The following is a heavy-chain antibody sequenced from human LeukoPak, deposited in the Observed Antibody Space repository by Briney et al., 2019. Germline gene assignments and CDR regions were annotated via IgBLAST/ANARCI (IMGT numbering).Heavy chain of an antibody. CDR3: ARGGCSGGSCYFDY. J-gene: IGHJ4*02. V-gene: IGHV3-7*01. CDR2: IKQDGSEK. Sequence: PGGSLRLSCAASGFTFSSYWMSWVRQAPGKGLEWVANIKQDGSEKYYVDSVKGRFTISRDNAKNSLYLQMNSLRAEDTAVYYCARGGCSGGSCYFDYWGQGTRVTVSS. D-gene: IGHD2-15*01. CDR1: GFTFSSYW.